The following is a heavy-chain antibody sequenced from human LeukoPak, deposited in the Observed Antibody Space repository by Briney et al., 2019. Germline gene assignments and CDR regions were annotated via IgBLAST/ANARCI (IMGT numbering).Heavy chain of an antibody. D-gene: IGHD2-15*01. J-gene: IGHJ4*02. CDR1: GYSISSTNW. Sequence: PSETLSLTCAVSGYSISSTNWWGWIRQPPGKGPEWIAYMYHDGRSHYNPSLQSRVTVSLDTSKNQFSLKLSSVIAADTAVYYCARGGPRYCSGGSCYFGYWGQGTLVTVSS. V-gene: IGHV4-28*03. CDR3: ARGGPRYCSGGSCYFGY. CDR2: MYHDGRS.